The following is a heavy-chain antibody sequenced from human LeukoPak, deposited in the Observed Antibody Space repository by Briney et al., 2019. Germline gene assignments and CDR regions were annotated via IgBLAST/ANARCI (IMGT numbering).Heavy chain of an antibody. CDR2: ISWNSGSI. D-gene: IGHD6-13*01. J-gene: IGHJ3*02. Sequence: PGGSLRLSCAASGFTFDDDAMHWVRQAPGKGLEWVSGISWNSGSIGYADSVKGRFTISRDNAKNSLYLQMNSLRAEDTALYYCAKDLSSSQNDAFDIWGQGTMVTVSS. V-gene: IGHV3-9*01. CDR3: AKDLSSSQNDAFDI. CDR1: GFTFDDDA.